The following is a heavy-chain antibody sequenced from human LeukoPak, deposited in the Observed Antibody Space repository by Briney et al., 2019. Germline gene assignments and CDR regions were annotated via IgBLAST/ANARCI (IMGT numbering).Heavy chain of an antibody. CDR3: AGGRSGSYQNWLDP. D-gene: IGHD3-10*01. V-gene: IGHV3-64*01. CDR1: GFTFSSYV. CDR2: ISSNGGST. Sequence: PGGSLRLSCAASGFTFSSYVMHWVRQAPGKGLEYVSAISSNGGSTYYANSVKGRFTISRDNSKNTLYLQMGSLRAEDMAVYYCAGGRSGSYQNWLDPWGQGTLVTVSS. J-gene: IGHJ5*02.